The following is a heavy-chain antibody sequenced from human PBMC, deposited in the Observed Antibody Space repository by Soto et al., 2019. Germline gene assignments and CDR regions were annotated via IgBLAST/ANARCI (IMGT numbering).Heavy chain of an antibody. D-gene: IGHD3-10*01. V-gene: IGHV4-4*01. CDR2: IYHSGST. CDR3: AKGGRVYYGSGCYFDS. Sequence: QVQLQESGPGVVKPAGTLSLTCAVSGVSISTSNWWSWARQSPGKGLEWIGEIYHSGSTNYNPSLQSRATISVDKSTNHFFLLLTSVNAADTAVYFCAKGGRVYYGSGCYFDSWGQGIVVTVSS. CDR1: GVSISTSNW. J-gene: IGHJ4*02.